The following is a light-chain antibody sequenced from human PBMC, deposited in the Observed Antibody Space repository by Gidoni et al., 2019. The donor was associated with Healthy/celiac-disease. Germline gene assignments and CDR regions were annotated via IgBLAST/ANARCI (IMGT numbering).Light chain of an antibody. J-gene: IGKJ1*01. V-gene: IGKV1-5*01. CDR3: QQYNSYSPWT. Sequence: DIQMTQSPSTLSASVGDRVTITCRASQSISSWLAWYQQKTGKAPKLLIYDASSLESGVPSRLRGSGSGKEFTLTISSLQPDDFATYYCQQYNSYSPWTFGQGTKVEIK. CDR2: DAS. CDR1: QSISSW.